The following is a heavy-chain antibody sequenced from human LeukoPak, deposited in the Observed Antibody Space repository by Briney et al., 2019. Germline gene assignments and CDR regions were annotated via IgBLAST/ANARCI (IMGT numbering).Heavy chain of an antibody. J-gene: IGHJ1*01. CDR3: ATYSSLNRREFQY. CDR1: GFTFNSYW. CDR2: IKPDGSEK. Sequence: GGSLRLSCAASGFTFNSYWMTWVRQAPGKGLEWVANIKPDGSEKYYVDSVKGRFTISRDNAKNSLYLQMNSLRAEDTAVYYCATYSSLNRREFQYWGQGTLLTVSS. D-gene: IGHD3-22*01. V-gene: IGHV3-7*01.